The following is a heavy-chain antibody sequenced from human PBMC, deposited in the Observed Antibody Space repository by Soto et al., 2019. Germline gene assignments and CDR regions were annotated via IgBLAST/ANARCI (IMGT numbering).Heavy chain of an antibody. V-gene: IGHV1-69*08. J-gene: IGHJ3*02. CDR2: IIPILGIA. Sequence: QVQLVQSGAEVKKPGSSVKVSCKASGGTFSSYTISWVRQAPGQGLEWMGRIIPILGIANYAQKFQGRVTITADKXTXXAYMELSSLRSEDTAVYYCARDQAYDSSGYRAFDIWGQGTMVTVSS. CDR3: ARDQAYDSSGYRAFDI. CDR1: GGTFSSYT. D-gene: IGHD3-22*01.